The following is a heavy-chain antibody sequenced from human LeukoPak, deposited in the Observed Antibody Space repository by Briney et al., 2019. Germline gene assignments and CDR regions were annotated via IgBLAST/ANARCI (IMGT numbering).Heavy chain of an antibody. V-gene: IGHV3-13*01. CDR1: GFTFSSYD. J-gene: IGHJ6*02. CDR2: IGTAGDT. D-gene: IGHD2-15*01. CDR3: ARDCSGGSCQYGMDV. Sequence: GSLRLSCAASGFTFSSYDMHWVRQATGKGLEWVSAIGTAGDTYYPGSVKGRFTISRENAKNSLYLQMNSLRAGDTAVYYCARDCSGGSCQYGMDVWGQGTTVTVSS.